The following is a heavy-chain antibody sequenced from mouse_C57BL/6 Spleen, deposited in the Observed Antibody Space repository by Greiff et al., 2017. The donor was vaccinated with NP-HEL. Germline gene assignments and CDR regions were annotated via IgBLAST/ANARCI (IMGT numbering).Heavy chain of an antibody. Sequence: VQRVESGAELARPGASVKLSCKASGYTFTSYGISWVKQRTGQGLEWIGEIYPRSGNTYYNEKFKGKATLTADKSSSTAYMELRSLTSEDSAVYFCAELGRFAYWGQGTLVTVSA. CDR1: GYTFTSYG. CDR2: IYPRSGNT. CDR3: AELGRFAY. D-gene: IGHD4-1*01. V-gene: IGHV1-81*01. J-gene: IGHJ3*01.